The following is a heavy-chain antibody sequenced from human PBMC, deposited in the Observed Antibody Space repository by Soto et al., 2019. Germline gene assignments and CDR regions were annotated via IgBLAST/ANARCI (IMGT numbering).Heavy chain of an antibody. J-gene: IGHJ3*01. Sequence: EVQLVESGGGLVQPGGSLRLSCAASGYTFNIYWMKWVRQIPGKGLVWVSHIDNDGTATYADSVKGRFTISRDNAKSTVYLQMNSLRDEDTAVYYCARDLQHGFDFWGQGTMVTVSS. CDR3: ARDLQHGFDF. V-gene: IGHV3-74*01. CDR1: GYTFNIYW. D-gene: IGHD6-13*01. CDR2: IDNDGTA.